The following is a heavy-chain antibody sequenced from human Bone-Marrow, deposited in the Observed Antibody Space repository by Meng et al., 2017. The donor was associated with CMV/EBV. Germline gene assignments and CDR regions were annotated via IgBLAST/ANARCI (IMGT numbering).Heavy chain of an antibody. D-gene: IGHD3-3*02. Sequence: GESLKISCAASGFTFSSYGMHWVRQAPGKGLEWVAVIWYDGSNKYYADSVKGRFTISRDNSKNTLYLQMNSLRAEDTAVYYCAKACHFWSGYSNYGVDVWGQGTTVTVSS. V-gene: IGHV3-33*06. CDR3: AKACHFWSGYSNYGVDV. CDR1: GFTFSSYG. CDR2: IWYDGSNK. J-gene: IGHJ6*02.